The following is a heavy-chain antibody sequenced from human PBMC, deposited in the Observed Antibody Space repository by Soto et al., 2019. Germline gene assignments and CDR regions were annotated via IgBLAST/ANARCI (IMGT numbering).Heavy chain of an antibody. D-gene: IGHD4-4*01. J-gene: IGHJ5*02. V-gene: IGHV4-59*12. CDR2: ISYTGSP. Sequence: SETLSLTCTVSGGSIRSYYWSCIRQPPGNGLEWIGYISYTGSPKYNPSLKSRVTISLDTSKNQFSLKVTSVHAADTAVYFCARDYSNYSWLDPWGQGTLVTVSS. CDR1: GGSIRSYY. CDR3: ARDYSNYSWLDP.